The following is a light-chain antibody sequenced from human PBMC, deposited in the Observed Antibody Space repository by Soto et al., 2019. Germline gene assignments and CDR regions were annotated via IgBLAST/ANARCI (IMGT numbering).Light chain of an antibody. V-gene: IGLV1-47*01. CDR3: SSYTTSHGLV. CDR1: DSNVGSNL. J-gene: IGLJ3*02. Sequence: QSVLTQPPSASGTPGQRVTISCSGTDSNVGSNLVYWYQQLPGTAPKLLIYRDTQRPSGVPDRFSGSKSGTSASLAISGLRSEDEADYSCSSYTTSHGLVFGGGTQLTVL. CDR2: RDT.